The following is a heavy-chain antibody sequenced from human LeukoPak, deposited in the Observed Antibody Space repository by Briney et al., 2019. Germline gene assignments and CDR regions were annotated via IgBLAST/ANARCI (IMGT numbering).Heavy chain of an antibody. V-gene: IGHV4-61*02. J-gene: IGHJ3*02. D-gene: IGHD5-18*01. CDR1: GGSISSGSYY. CDR2: IYTSGST. CDR3: ASAGYSDAFDI. Sequence: SQTLSLTCIVSGGSISSGSYYWSWIRQPAGKGLEWIGRIYTSGSTNYNPSLKSRVTISVDTSKNQFSLKLSSVTAADTAVYYCASAGYSDAFDIWGQGTMVTVSS.